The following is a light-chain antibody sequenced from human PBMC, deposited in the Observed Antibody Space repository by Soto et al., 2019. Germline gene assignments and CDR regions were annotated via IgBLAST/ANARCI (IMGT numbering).Light chain of an antibody. J-gene: IGLJ1*01. V-gene: IGLV1-40*01. CDR3: QSYDNSLSGLYV. Sequence: QSVLTQPPSVSGAPGQRVTISCSGTSSNIGADYNVNWYQQLPGKAPKLLIYGNANRPSGVPDRFSGSKSGTSASLAITGLQAEDEADYYCQSYDNSLSGLYVFGTGTKATVL. CDR2: GNA. CDR1: SSNIGADYN.